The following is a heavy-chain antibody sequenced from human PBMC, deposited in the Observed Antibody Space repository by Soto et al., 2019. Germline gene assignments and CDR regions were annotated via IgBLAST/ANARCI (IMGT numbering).Heavy chain of an antibody. Sequence: GGSLRLSCAASGFTFSSYWMSWVRQAPGKGLEWVANIKQDGSEKYYVDSVKGRFTISRDNAKNSLYLQMNSLRAEDTAVYYCARVGITIFGVGFFDYWGQGTLVTVSS. CDR3: ARVGITIFGVGFFDY. CDR1: GFTFSSYW. V-gene: IGHV3-7*01. J-gene: IGHJ4*02. CDR2: IKQDGSEK. D-gene: IGHD3-3*01.